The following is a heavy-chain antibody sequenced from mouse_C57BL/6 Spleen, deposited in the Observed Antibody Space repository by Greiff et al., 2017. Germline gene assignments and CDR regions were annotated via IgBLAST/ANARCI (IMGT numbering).Heavy chain of an antibody. J-gene: IGHJ1*03. V-gene: IGHV1-76*01. CDR1: GYTFTDYY. CDR2: IYPGSGNT. D-gene: IGHD2-1*01. Sequence: QVQLQQSGAELVRPGASVKLSCKASGYTFTDYYINWVKQRPGQGLEWIARIYPGSGNTYYNEKFKGKATLTAEKSSSTAYMQLSSLTSEDSAVYCCARGDYGNYGSYWYFDVWGTGTTVTVSS. CDR3: ARGDYGNYGSYWYFDV.